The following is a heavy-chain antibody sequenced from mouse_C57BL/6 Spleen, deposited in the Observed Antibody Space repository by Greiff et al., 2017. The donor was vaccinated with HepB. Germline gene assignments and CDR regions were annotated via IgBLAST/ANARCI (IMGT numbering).Heavy chain of an antibody. J-gene: IGHJ4*01. CDR3: TLITTVVAPMDY. V-gene: IGHV14-1*01. D-gene: IGHD1-1*01. CDR2: IDPEAGDT. CDR1: GFNIKDYY. Sequence: EVQLQQSGAELVRPGASVKLSCTASGFNIKDYYMHWVKQRPEQGLEWIGRIDPEAGDTEYAPKFQGKATMTADTSSNTAYLQLSSLTSEDTAVYYCTLITTVVAPMDYWGQGTSVTVSS.